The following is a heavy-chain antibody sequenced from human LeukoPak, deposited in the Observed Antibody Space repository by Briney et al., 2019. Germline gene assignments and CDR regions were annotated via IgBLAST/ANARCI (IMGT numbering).Heavy chain of an antibody. CDR3: ARDRDRAAADTWFDP. D-gene: IGHD6-13*01. Sequence: ASVKVSCKASGYTFTGYYMHWVRQAPGQGLEWMGWISPNSGGTNYAQNFQGRVTMTRDTSIGTAYMELSSLRSDDTAVYYCARDRDRAAADTWFDPWGQGTLVTVSS. V-gene: IGHV1-2*02. J-gene: IGHJ5*02. CDR1: GYTFTGYY. CDR2: ISPNSGGT.